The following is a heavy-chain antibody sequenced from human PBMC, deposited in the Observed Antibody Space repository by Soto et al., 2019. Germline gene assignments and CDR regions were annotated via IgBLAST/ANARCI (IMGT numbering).Heavy chain of an antibody. CDR1: GFTFSSYW. D-gene: IGHD3-10*01. J-gene: IGHJ4*02. CDR3: ASGGVAGSGTFYNDY. CDR2: INNDGSST. V-gene: IGHV3-74*01. Sequence: EVQLVESGGGLVQPGGSLRLSCAASGFTFSSYWMHWVRQAPGKGLVWVSRINNDGSSTSYADSVKGRLTISRDNAKNTLYLQVISLRAEDTAVYYCASGGVAGSGTFYNDYWGRGTLVTVSS.